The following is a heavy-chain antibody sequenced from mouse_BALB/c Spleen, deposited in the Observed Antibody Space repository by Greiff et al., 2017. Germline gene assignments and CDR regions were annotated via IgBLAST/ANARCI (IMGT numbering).Heavy chain of an antibody. CDR3: ARFYYDFDY. V-gene: IGHV1-55*01. CDR1: GYNFTSYW. Sequence: QVQLQQPGAELVKPGTSVKLSCKASGYNFTSYWINWVKLRPGQGLEWIGDIYPGSGSTNYNEKFKSKATLTVDTSSSTAYMQLSSLASEDSALYYCARFYYDFDYWGQGTTLTVSS. CDR2: IYPGSGST. D-gene: IGHD2-4*01. J-gene: IGHJ2*01.